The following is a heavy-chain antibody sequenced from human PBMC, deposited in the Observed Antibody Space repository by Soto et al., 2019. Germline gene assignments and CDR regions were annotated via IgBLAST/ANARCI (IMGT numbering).Heavy chain of an antibody. V-gene: IGHV4-59*01. CDR2: IYYSGST. J-gene: IGHJ5*02. Sequence: SETLSLTCTVSGGSISSYYWSWIRQPPGKGLEWIGYIYYSGSTNYNPSLKSRVTISVDTSRNQFSLKLSSVTAADTAVYYCARADYDFWSGYPYWLDPWGQGTLVTVSS. CDR3: ARADYDFWSGYPYWLDP. D-gene: IGHD3-3*01. CDR1: GGSISSYY.